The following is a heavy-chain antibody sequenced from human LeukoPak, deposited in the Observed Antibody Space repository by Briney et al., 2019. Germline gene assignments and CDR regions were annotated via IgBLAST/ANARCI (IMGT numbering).Heavy chain of an antibody. CDR1: GFTFSSYG. J-gene: IGHJ4*02. V-gene: IGHV3-30*18. CDR2: ISYDGSNK. Sequence: GGSLRLSCAASGFTFSSYGMHWVRQAPGKGLEWVAVISYDGSNKYYADSVKGRFTISRDNSKNTLYLQMNSLRAEDTAVYYCAKGGGAADWGQGTLVTVSS. CDR3: AKGGGAAD. D-gene: IGHD3-16*01.